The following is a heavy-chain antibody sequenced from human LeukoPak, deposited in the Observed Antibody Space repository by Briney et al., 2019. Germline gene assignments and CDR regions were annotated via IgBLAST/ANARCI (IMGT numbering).Heavy chain of an antibody. CDR3: ARSTNRYSSTWYPFDS. CDR1: GGSISNYY. Sequence: SETLSLTCTVSGGSISNYYWSWIRQPPGMGLEWIGYIYYSGSTNYNPSLKSRVTISVDTSKNHFSLKLSSVTAADTAVYYCARSTNRYSSTWYPFDSWGQGALVTVSS. J-gene: IGHJ4*02. V-gene: IGHV4-59*01. D-gene: IGHD6-13*01. CDR2: IYYSGST.